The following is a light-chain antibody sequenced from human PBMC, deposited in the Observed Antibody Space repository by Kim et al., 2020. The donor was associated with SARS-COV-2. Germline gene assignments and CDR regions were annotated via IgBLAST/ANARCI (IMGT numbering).Light chain of an antibody. J-gene: IGKJ1*01. V-gene: IGKV1-6*01. CDR1: QDIRND. CDR2: AAA. CDR3: LQIYTYPWT. Sequence: AIQMTQSPSSLSASVGDRVIISCRASQDIRNDLGWYQQRPGKAPKLLIFAAARLQSGVPSRFSGSGSGSDFTLTISSLQPEDFATYYCLQIYTYPWTFGRGTKVEIK.